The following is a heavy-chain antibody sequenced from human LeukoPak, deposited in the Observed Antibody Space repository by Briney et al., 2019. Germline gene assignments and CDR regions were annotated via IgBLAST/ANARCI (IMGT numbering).Heavy chain of an antibody. CDR1: GYSIGSGYY. CDR3: ARVRYYYDSSAYHDAFDI. V-gene: IGHV4-38-2*01. J-gene: IGHJ3*02. D-gene: IGHD3-22*01. CDR2: IYHSGST. Sequence: SETLSLTCAVSGYSIGSGYYWGWIRQPPGKGLEWIGSIYHSGSTYYNPSLKSRVTISVDTSKKQFSLKLSSVTAADTAVYFCARVRYYYDSSAYHDAFDIWGQGTMVTVSS.